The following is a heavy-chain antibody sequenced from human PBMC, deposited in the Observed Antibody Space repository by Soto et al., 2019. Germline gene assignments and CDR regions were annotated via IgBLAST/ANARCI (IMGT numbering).Heavy chain of an antibody. J-gene: IGHJ5*02. CDR1: GFTFSSYG. D-gene: IGHD3-16*01. V-gene: IGHV3-33*01. Sequence: QVQLVESGGGVVQPGRSLRLSCAASGFTFSSYGMHWVRQAPGKGLEWVAVIWYDGSNKYYADSVKGRFTISRDNSKNTLYLQRNSLRAEDTAVYYCARDRVGAGNWFDPWGQGTLVTVSS. CDR3: ARDRVGAGNWFDP. CDR2: IWYDGSNK.